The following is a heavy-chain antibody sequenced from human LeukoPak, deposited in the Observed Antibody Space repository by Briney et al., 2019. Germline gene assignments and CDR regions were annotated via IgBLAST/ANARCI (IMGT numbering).Heavy chain of an antibody. D-gene: IGHD3-10*01. J-gene: IGHJ4*02. CDR3: ARTPDYYGSGSYPTPFDY. CDR1: GGSFSGYY. CDR2: INHSGST. V-gene: IGHV4-34*01. Sequence: SETLSLTCAVYGGSFSGYYWSWIRQPPGKGLEWIGEINHSGSTNYNPSLKSRVTTSVDTSKNQFSLKLSSVTAADTAVYYYARTPDYYGSGSYPTPFDYWGQGTLVTVSS.